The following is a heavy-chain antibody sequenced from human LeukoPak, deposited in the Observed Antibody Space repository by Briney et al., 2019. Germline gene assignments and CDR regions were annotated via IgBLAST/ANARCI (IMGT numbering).Heavy chain of an antibody. V-gene: IGHV1-18*01. Sequence: GASVKVSCKASGYTFTSYGISWVRQAPGQGLEWMGWISAYNGNTNYAQKLQGRVTMTTDTSTSTAYMELRSLRSDDTAVYYCARFYYDSSGYYSGGDYWDQGTLVTVSS. CDR1: GYTFTSYG. CDR3: ARFYYDSSGYYSGGDY. D-gene: IGHD3-22*01. CDR2: ISAYNGNT. J-gene: IGHJ4*02.